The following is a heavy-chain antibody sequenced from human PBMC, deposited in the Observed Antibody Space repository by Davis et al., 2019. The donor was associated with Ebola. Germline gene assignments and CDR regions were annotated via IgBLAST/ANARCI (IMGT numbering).Heavy chain of an antibody. CDR1: GASISSGDYY. CDR3: ARIGYCSGGSCYSVRWFDP. D-gene: IGHD2-15*01. CDR2: IYYSGST. J-gene: IGHJ5*02. V-gene: IGHV4-39*01. Sequence: SETLSLTCTVSGASISSGDYYWGWIRQPPGKGLEWIGSIYYSGSTYYNPSLKSRVTISVDTSKNQFSLKLSSVTAADTAVYYCARIGYCSGGSCYSVRWFDPWGQGTLVTVSS.